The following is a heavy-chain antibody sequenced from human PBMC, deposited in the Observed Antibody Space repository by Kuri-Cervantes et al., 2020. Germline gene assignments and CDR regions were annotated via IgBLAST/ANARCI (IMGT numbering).Heavy chain of an antibody. Sequence: GSPRLSCAASGFTFDDYGMSWVRQSPGKGLEWVSGISWTGDDTGYGGSVRGRFTISRDNAKNSLYLETNSLRAEDTAIYYCSRVDSGSYSGQFDYWGQGTLVTVSS. D-gene: IGHD1-26*01. V-gene: IGHV3-20*04. CDR2: ISWTGDDT. CDR3: SRVDSGSYSGQFDY. CDR1: GFTFDDYG. J-gene: IGHJ4*02.